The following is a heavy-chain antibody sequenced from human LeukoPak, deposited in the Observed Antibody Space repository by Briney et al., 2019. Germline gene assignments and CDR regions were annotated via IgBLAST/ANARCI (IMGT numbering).Heavy chain of an antibody. J-gene: IGHJ6*03. CDR3: ERTKVPYYMDV. CDR1: GGSISSGSYY. V-gene: IGHV4-61*02. Sequence: SQTLSLTCTVSGGSISSGSYYSGWIRQPAGKGLEWIVRIYTSGCTNSNPSLKSRVTISVNTSKNQFSLKLSTVTAADTAVYYWERTKVPYYMDVWGKGTTVTVSS. D-gene: IGHD4-11*01. CDR2: IYTSGCT.